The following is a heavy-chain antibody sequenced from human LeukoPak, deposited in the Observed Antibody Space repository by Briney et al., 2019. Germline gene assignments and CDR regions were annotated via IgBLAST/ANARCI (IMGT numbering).Heavy chain of an antibody. CDR3: ARVHSGYDSGYYFDY. J-gene: IGHJ4*02. D-gene: IGHD5-12*01. Sequence: GGSLRLSCAASGFTFSDYYMSWIRQAPGKGLEWVSCISSSSSYTNYADSVKGRFTISRDNAKNSLYLQMTSLRAEDTAVYYCARVHSGYDSGYYFDYWGQGTLVTVSS. V-gene: IGHV3-11*06. CDR1: GFTFSDYY. CDR2: ISSSSSYT.